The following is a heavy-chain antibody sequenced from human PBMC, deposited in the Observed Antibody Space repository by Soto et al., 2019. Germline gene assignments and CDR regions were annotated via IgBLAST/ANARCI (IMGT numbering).Heavy chain of an antibody. CDR2: IFYSGST. V-gene: IGHV4-39*01. Sequence: SETLSLTCNVSGGSISTSRSYWAWIRQPPGKGLEWLANIFYSGSTYYNPSLASRVTVSVDTSKNEFSLKLRSVTAADTAVYYCARQPTTGDTDLWFGPWGQGTLVTVSS. CDR1: GGSISTSRSY. CDR3: ARQPTTGDTDLWFGP. J-gene: IGHJ5*02. D-gene: IGHD2-21*01.